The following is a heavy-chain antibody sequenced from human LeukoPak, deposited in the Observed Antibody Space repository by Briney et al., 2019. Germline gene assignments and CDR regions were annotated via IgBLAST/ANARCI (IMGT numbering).Heavy chain of an antibody. J-gene: IGHJ4*02. D-gene: IGHD3-10*01. CDR3: AKDGIYYGSGSYYRN. CDR1: GFTFDDYA. V-gene: IGHV3-9*01. CDR2: ISWNSGSI. Sequence: PGGSLRLSCAASGFTFDDYAMHWVRQAPGKGLEWVSGISWNSGSIGYADSVKGRFTISRDNAKNSLYLQMNSLRAEDTALYYCAKDGIYYGSGSYYRNWGQGTLVTVSS.